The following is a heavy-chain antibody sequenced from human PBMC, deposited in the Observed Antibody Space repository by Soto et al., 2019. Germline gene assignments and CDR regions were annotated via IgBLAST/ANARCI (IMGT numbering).Heavy chain of an antibody. CDR2: IYHSGYT. CDR3: ARDSLTGNYFDP. D-gene: IGHD1-7*01. J-gene: IGHJ5*02. Sequence: QMRLQESGSGLVKPSQTLSLTCAVSGGSISSGGYAWNWIRQPPGKCLEWIGYIYHSGYTSYNPSRKNRVTISVDKSKNLFSLSLSFVTAAITSVYYCARDSLTGNYFDPLGQGTLVTVSP. V-gene: IGHV4-30-2*01. CDR1: GGSISSGGYA.